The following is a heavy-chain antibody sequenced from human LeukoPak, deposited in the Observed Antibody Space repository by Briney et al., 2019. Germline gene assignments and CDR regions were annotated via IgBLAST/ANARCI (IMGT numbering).Heavy chain of an antibody. D-gene: IGHD3-10*01. Sequence: PGGSLRLSCAASGFTFSTYWMSWVRQAPGKGLEWVANIKQDGSEKYYVDSVKGRFTISRDNAKNSLYLQMNTLRPEDTAVYYCAREIPRGAIHLDYWGQGTLVTVSS. CDR3: AREIPRGAIHLDY. V-gene: IGHV3-7*01. CDR1: GFTFSTYW. CDR2: IKQDGSEK. J-gene: IGHJ4*02.